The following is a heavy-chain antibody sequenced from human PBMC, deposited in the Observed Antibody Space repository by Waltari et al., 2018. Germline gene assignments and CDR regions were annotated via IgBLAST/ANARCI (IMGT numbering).Heavy chain of an antibody. CDR2: ISSGSGYT. CDR1: GFTFSDYY. CDR3: ARSAWFDY. J-gene: IGHJ4*02. Sequence: QVQLVESGGGLVKPGGSLRLSCAASGFTFSDYYMSWIRQAPGKVLELVSSISSGSGYTNYADSVKGRFTISRDNAKNSLYLQMNSLSAEDTAVYYCARSAWFDYWGQGTLVTVSS. V-gene: IGHV3-11*06.